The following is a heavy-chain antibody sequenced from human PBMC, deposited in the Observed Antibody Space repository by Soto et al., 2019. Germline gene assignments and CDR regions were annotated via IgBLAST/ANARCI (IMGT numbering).Heavy chain of an antibody. D-gene: IGHD2-21*01. CDR2: INPKRGGT. Sequence: QVQLVQSGAEVKKPGASVKVSCTTYGYTFSDYFLHWVRQAPGQGPEWMGFINPKRGGTEYAQKFQGRVPMIRDTSSSTVYMDLSGLTSDDTAIYYCARDSGIPGRYWYFGLWGRGTLVTVSS. CDR1: GYTFSDYF. CDR3: ARDSGIPGRYWYFGL. J-gene: IGHJ2*01. V-gene: IGHV1-2*02.